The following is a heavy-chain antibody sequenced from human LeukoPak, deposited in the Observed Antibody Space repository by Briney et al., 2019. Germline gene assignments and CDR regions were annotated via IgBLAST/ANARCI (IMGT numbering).Heavy chain of an antibody. D-gene: IGHD3-22*01. CDR3: ARGPVSGYYFDY. V-gene: IGHV4-39*07. J-gene: IGHJ4*02. CDR1: GGSISSGGYY. Sequence: SETLSLTCTVSGGSISSGGYYWSWIRQPPGKGLEWIGEINHSGSTNYNPSLKSRVTISVDTSKNQFSLKLSSVTAADTAVYYCARGPVSGYYFDYWGQGTLVTVSS. CDR2: INHSGST.